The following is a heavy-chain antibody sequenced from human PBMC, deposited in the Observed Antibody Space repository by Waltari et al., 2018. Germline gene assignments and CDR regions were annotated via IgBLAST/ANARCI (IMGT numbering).Heavy chain of an antibody. Sequence: QVQLQQWGAGLLKPSETLSLTCAVHGGSFSGYYWSWIRQPPGKGLEWIGEINHSGSTNYNPSLKSRVTISVDTSKNQFSLKLSSVTAADTAVYYCARLDSDSSGYYYGLGYWGQGTLVTVSS. J-gene: IGHJ4*02. CDR1: GGSFSGYY. CDR3: ARLDSDSSGYYYGLGY. D-gene: IGHD3-22*01. CDR2: INHSGST. V-gene: IGHV4-34*01.